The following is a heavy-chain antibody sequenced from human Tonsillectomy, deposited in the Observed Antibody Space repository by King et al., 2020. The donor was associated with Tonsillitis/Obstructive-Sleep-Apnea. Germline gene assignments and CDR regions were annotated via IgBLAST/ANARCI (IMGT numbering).Heavy chain of an antibody. J-gene: IGHJ4*02. CDR2: IYYSGST. Sequence: QLQESGPGLVKPSETLSLTCTVSVGSVSSGSYYWSWIRQPPGKGLEWIGYIYYSGSTNYNPSLKSRVTRSVDTSKNQFSLKLSSVTAADTAVYYWARHAPDTAMAPFDYWGQGTLVTVSS. D-gene: IGHD5-18*01. CDR1: VGSVSSGSYY. V-gene: IGHV4-61*01. CDR3: ARHAPDTAMAPFDY.